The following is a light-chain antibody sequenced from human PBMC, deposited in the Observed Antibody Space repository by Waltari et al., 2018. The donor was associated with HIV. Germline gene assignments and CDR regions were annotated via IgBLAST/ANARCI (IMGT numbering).Light chain of an antibody. CDR1: SGSVSSSFY. CDR3: VLYMGSGMV. CDR2: DTI. V-gene: IGLV8-61*01. J-gene: IGLJ3*02. Sequence: QTVVTQEPSLSVSPGGTVTLTCGLSSGSVSSSFYPSWHRQTPGQPPRTIIYDTIPRFSGVPDRFSASIVGNKAALTITGAQADDESIYYCVLYMGSGMVFGGGTKLTVL.